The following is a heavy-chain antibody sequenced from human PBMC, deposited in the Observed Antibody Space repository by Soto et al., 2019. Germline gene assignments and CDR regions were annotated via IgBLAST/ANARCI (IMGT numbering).Heavy chain of an antibody. D-gene: IGHD6-13*01. CDR1: GYSFTSYW. V-gene: IGHV5-51*01. Sequence: GESLKISCKGSGYSFTSYWIGWVRQMPGKGLEWMGIIYPGDSDTRYSPSFQGQVTISADKSISTAYLQWSSLKASDTAMYYCARSGQQLVRSEPVFGAFDIWGQGTMVTVSS. CDR3: ARSGQQLVRSEPVFGAFDI. J-gene: IGHJ3*02. CDR2: IYPGDSDT.